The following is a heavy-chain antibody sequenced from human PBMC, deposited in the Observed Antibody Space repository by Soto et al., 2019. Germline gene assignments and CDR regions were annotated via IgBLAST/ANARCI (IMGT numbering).Heavy chain of an antibody. D-gene: IGHD3-22*01. J-gene: IGHJ4*02. CDR1: GDTFSSYT. Sequence: QVQLVQSGAEVKKPGSSVKVSCKASGDTFSSYTISWVRQAPGQGLEWMGRIIPILGIANYAQKLQGRVTITADTSTSTAYMELSSLRSEDTAVYYCARLYYDSSGFDYWGQGTLVTVSS. CDR2: IIPILGIA. CDR3: ARLYYDSSGFDY. V-gene: IGHV1-69*02.